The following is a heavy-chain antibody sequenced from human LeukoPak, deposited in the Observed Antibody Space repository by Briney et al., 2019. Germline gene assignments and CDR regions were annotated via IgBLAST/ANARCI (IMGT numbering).Heavy chain of an antibody. J-gene: IGHJ4*02. CDR3: ARDRGYYYDSSGL. CDR2: IYSGGST. V-gene: IGHV3-66*01. D-gene: IGHD3-22*01. CDR1: GFTVSSNY. Sequence: GGSLRLSWAASGFTVSSNYMRWVRQAPGEGLEWVAVIYSGGSTYYADSVKGRFTISRDNSKNTLYLQMSSLRAEDTAVYYCARDRGYYYDSSGLWGQGTLVTVSS.